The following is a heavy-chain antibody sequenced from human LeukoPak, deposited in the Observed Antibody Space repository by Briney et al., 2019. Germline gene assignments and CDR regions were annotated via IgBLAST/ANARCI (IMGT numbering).Heavy chain of an antibody. CDR3: IWFGELGYGMDV. J-gene: IGHJ6*02. Sequence: PGGSLRLSCAASGFTFNTYSMNWVRQAPGRGREWVSSISSWNYFIYYADSVKGRFTISRDNAKNEVYLQMNSLRAEDTAVYYCIWFGELGYGMDVWGQGTTVTVSS. V-gene: IGHV3-21*01. CDR2: ISSWNYFI. D-gene: IGHD3-10*01. CDR1: GFTFNTYS.